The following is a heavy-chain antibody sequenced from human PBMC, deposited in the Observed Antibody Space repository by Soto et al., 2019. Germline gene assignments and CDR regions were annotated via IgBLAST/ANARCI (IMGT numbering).Heavy chain of an antibody. D-gene: IGHD6-13*01. CDR2: ISGSGGST. V-gene: IGHV3-23*01. Sequence: EVQLLESGGGLVQPGGSLRLSCAASGFTFSSYAMSWVRQAPGKGLEWVSAISGSGGSTYYADSVKGRFTISRDNSKNTLYLQMNSVRAEDTAVYYCAKGVEYSSSGGWFDPWGQGTLVTVSS. CDR3: AKGVEYSSSGGWFDP. CDR1: GFTFSSYA. J-gene: IGHJ5*02.